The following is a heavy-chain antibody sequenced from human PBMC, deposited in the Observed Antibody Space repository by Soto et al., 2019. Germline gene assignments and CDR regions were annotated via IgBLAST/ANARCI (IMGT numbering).Heavy chain of an antibody. Sequence: QVQLVQSGAEVREPGASVKVSCKASGYSFTSLDINWVRQTAGQGLEWMGWMQPSTGRTGYAQKFQGRVTITRDTSINTAYIELTTLTSDDTAFYYCARGVSAGVDYWGQGTLVTVSS. CDR1: GYSFTSLD. V-gene: IGHV1-8*01. CDR2: MQPSTGRT. D-gene: IGHD1-26*01. CDR3: ARGVSAGVDY. J-gene: IGHJ4*02.